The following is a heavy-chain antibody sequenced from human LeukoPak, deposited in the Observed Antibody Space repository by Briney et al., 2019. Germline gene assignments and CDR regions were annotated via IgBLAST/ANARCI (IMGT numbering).Heavy chain of an antibody. J-gene: IGHJ4*02. Sequence: PGGSLRLSCAASGFTFSTYAMSWVRQAPGKGLEWVSVISGSGGSTYYADSVKGRFTISRDNSKNTLYLQMNSLRAEDTAVYYCAKGTKYYYDSSGYDYWGQGTLVTVSS. CDR1: GFTFSTYA. CDR2: ISGSGGST. CDR3: AKGTKYYYDSSGYDY. D-gene: IGHD3-22*01. V-gene: IGHV3-23*01.